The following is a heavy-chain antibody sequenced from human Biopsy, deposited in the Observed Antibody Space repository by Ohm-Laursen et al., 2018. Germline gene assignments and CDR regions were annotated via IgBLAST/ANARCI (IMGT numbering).Heavy chain of an antibody. CDR2: INPNSGNA. CDR3: ARVPAYPSIDGYYGLDL. Sequence: ASVKVSCKTSGYTFAGYYLHWVRQAPGHGLEWMGWINPNSGNANYAQSFQGRLTVTRDTSISTAYMELTSLTFDDTAIYYCARVPAYPSIDGYYGLDLWGQGTMVIVSS. D-gene: IGHD3-9*01. J-gene: IGHJ6*02. CDR1: GYTFAGYY. V-gene: IGHV1-2*02.